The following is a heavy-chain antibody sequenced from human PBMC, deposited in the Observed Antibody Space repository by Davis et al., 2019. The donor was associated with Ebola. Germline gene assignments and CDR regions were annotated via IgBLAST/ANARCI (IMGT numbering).Heavy chain of an antibody. CDR1: GYTFSSYG. V-gene: IGHV1-18*01. J-gene: IGHJ4*02. Sequence: AASVKVSCKASGYTFSSYGINWVRQAPGQGLEWMGWISGYNGNTNYAQNPQGRVTMSTDTSTSTAYIELRSLRSDDTAVYYCARAGRVVVTAMADYWGQGTLVTVSS. CDR3: ARAGRVVVTAMADY. D-gene: IGHD2-21*02. CDR2: ISGYNGNT.